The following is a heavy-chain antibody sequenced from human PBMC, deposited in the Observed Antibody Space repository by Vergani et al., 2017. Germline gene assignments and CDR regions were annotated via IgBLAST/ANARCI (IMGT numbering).Heavy chain of an antibody. V-gene: IGHV4-39*07. D-gene: IGHD1-26*01. CDR1: GGSISSSSYY. J-gene: IGHJ4*02. CDR3: ARDSGSYSYFDY. Sequence: QLQLQESGPGLVKPSETLSLTCTVSGGSISSSSYYWGWIRQPPGKGLEWIGSIYTSGSTNYNPSLKSRVTISVDTSKNQFSLKLSSVTAADTAVYYCARDSGSYSYFDYWGQGTLVTVSS. CDR2: IYTSGST.